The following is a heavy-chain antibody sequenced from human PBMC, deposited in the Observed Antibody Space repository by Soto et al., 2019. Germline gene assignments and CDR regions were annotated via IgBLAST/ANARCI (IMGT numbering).Heavy chain of an antibody. CDR1: GFTLSTSGMC. CDR2: IDWDDDK. J-gene: IGHJ4*02. CDR3: ARKIAASGAYYFDY. D-gene: IGHD6-13*01. V-gene: IGHV2-70*01. Sequence: ESGPTLVNPTQTLTLTCTFSGFTLSTSGMCVSWIRQPPGKALEWLALIDWDDDKYYSTSLKTRLTISKDTSKNQVVLTMTNMDPVDTATYYCARKIAASGAYYFDYWGQGTLVTVSS.